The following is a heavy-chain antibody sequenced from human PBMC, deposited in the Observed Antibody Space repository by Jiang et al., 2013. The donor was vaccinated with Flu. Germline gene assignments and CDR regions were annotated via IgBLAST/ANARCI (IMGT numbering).Heavy chain of an antibody. D-gene: IGHD6-19*01. V-gene: IGHV1-18*01. CDR3: ARGYSSGWYTYYYYYGMDV. CDR2: ISAYNGNT. J-gene: IGHJ6*02. CDR1: GYTFTSYG. Sequence: SVKVSCKASGYTFTSYGISWVRQAPGQGLEWMGWISAYNGNTNYAQKLQGRVTMTTDTSTSTAYMELRSLRSDDTAVYYCARGYSSGWYTYYYYYGMDVWGQGTTVTVSS.